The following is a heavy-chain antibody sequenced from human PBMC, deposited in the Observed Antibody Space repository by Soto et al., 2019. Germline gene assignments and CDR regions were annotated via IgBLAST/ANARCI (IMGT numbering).Heavy chain of an antibody. Sequence: QVQLVQSGAEVKKPGSSVKVSCKASGGTFSSYAISWVRQAPGQGLEWMGGIIPIFGTANYAQKFQGRVTIPADEYTSTAYMELSSMRSGDTAVYYCARSVVTAIESSMYFDYWGQGTLVTVSS. D-gene: IGHD2-21*02. CDR2: IIPIFGTA. J-gene: IGHJ4*02. CDR1: GGTFSSYA. CDR3: ARSVVTAIESSMYFDY. V-gene: IGHV1-69*01.